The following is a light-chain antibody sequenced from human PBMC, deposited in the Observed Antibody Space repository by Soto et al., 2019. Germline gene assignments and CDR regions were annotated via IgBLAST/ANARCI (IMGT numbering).Light chain of an antibody. V-gene: IGLV2-8*01. Sequence: QSVLTQPPSASGSPGQSVTISCTGTSSDVGGYIFVSWYQQHPDKVPKLIIYDVNKRPSGVPDRFSGSKYGNTASLTVSGLQAEDEGDYYCVSFAGGTYVFGTGTKVTVL. J-gene: IGLJ1*01. CDR3: VSFAGGTYV. CDR1: SSDVGGYIF. CDR2: DVN.